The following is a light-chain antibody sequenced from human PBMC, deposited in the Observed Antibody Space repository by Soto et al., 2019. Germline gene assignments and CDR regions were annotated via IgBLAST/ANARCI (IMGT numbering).Light chain of an antibody. CDR1: TGAVTSGNY. CDR3: LLYYGGALLV. Sequence: QAVVTQEPSLTVSPGGTVTLTCASSTGAVTSGNYPSWFQQKPGQAPRTLIYTTDDNHSWTPARFSGSLLGGKAALTLSGVQPEEGAEYNCLLYYGGALLVFGGGTKLTVL. V-gene: IGLV7-43*01. CDR2: TTD. J-gene: IGLJ3*02.